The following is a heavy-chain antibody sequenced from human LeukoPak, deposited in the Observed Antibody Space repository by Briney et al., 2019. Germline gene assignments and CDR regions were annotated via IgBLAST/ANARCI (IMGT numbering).Heavy chain of an antibody. V-gene: IGHV4-39*01. CDR2: IYYSGST. CDR3: ARLGGTYDAFDI. J-gene: IGHJ3*02. Sequence: NPSETLSLTCTVSGGSISSSSYYWGWIRQPAGKVLEWIVNIYYSGSTYYNPSLKSRVTISVDTSRNQFSLKLSSVTAADTAVYYCARLGGTYDAFDIWGQGTMVTVSS. D-gene: IGHD1-26*01. CDR1: GGSISSSSYY.